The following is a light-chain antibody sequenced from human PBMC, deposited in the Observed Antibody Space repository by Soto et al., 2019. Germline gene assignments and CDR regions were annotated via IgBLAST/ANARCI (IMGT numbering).Light chain of an antibody. J-gene: IGLJ3*02. CDR1: NDDIGEYDY. Sequence: QSALAQPASVSGSPGHSITISCTGTNDDIGEYDYVSWYQHHPGKAPKLMIYDVTNRPSGVSSRFSASKSGNTASLTISGLQAEDEADYYSSSYARSDTLLFGGGTKVTVL. CDR2: DVT. V-gene: IGLV2-14*03. CDR3: SSYARSDTLL.